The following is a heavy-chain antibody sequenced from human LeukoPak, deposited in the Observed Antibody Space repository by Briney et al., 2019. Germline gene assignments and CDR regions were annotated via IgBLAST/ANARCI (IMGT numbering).Heavy chain of an antibody. V-gene: IGHV3-30*04. Sequence: PAGSLRLSCTTSGVVFNRHAFHWVRQAPGKGLEWVAVIGYDGIHKYYADSVKGRFTISRDDSKNTLYLQMDSLRAEDTAVYYCARDMIMGGPPDYLDYWGQGTLVTVSS. J-gene: IGHJ4*02. CDR1: GVVFNRHA. D-gene: IGHD3-22*01. CDR3: ARDMIMGGPPDYLDY. CDR2: IGYDGIHK.